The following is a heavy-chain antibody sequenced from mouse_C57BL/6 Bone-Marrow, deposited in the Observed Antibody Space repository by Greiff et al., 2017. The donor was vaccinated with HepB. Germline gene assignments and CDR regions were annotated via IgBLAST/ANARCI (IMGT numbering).Heavy chain of an antibody. V-gene: IGHV1-50*01. CDR3: ARSLYGNYGY. CDR1: GYTFTSYW. Sequence: QVQLQQPGAELVKPGASVKLSCKASGYTFTSYWMQWVKQRPGQGLEWIGEIDPSDSYTNYNQKFKGKATLTVDTSSSTAYMQLSSLTSEDSAVYYCARSLYGNYGYWGKGTTLSLL. J-gene: IGHJ2*01. D-gene: IGHD2-1*01. CDR2: IDPSDSYT.